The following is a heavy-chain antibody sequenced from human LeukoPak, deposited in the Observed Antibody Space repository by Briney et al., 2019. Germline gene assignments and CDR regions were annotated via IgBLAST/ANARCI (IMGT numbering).Heavy chain of an antibody. D-gene: IGHD3-16*01. Sequence: GGSLRLSCVTSGFTVSSNYMSWVRQAPGKGLEWVSVIYSGGSTYYADSVKGRFTISRDNSKNTLYLQMNSLRAEDTAVYYCARGISYFDYWGQGTLVTVSS. CDR3: ARGISYFDY. V-gene: IGHV3-66*01. J-gene: IGHJ4*02. CDR2: IYSGGST. CDR1: GFTVSSNY.